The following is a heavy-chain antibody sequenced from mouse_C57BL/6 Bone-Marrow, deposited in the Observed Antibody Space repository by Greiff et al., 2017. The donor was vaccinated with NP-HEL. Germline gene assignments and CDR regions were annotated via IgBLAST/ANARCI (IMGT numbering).Heavy chain of an antibody. Sequence: QVQLQQSGAELVRPGASVKLSCKASGYTFTDYYINWVKQRPGQGLEWIARIYPGSGNTYYNEKFKGKATLTAEKSSSTAYMQLSSMTSEDSAVYFCARGGGILYYYAMDYWGQGTSVTVSS. J-gene: IGHJ4*01. D-gene: IGHD6-1*01. CDR2: IYPGSGNT. CDR3: ARGGGILYYYAMDY. CDR1: GYTFTDYY. V-gene: IGHV1-76*01.